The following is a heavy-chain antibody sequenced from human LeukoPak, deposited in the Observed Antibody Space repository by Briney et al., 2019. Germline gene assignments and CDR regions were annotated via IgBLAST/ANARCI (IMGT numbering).Heavy chain of an antibody. CDR3: ARPLRSRIAAAGPRPYYYYYHMDV. CDR2: ISHSGRT. V-gene: IGHV4-38-2*01. D-gene: IGHD6-13*01. CDR1: GYSISSGYY. J-gene: IGHJ6*03. Sequence: SETLSLTCAVSGYSISSGYYWGWIRQPPGKGLEWSGSISHSGRTYYNPSLKSRVTISVDTSKNQSSLKLSSVSTADTAVYYCARPLRSRIAAAGPRPYYYYYHMDVWGKGTTVTVSS.